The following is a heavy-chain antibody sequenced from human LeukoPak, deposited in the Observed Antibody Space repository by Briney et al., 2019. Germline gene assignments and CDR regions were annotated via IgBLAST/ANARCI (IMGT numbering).Heavy chain of an antibody. Sequence: PSETLSLTCAVYGGSFSGYYWSWIRQPPGKGLEWIGEINHSGSTNYNPSLKSRVTISVDTSKNQFSLQLNSVTPEDTAVYYCALAVAGTGLHYWGQGTLVTVSS. CDR1: GGSFSGYY. CDR3: ALAVAGTGLHY. J-gene: IGHJ4*02. CDR2: INHSGST. D-gene: IGHD6-19*01. V-gene: IGHV4-34*01.